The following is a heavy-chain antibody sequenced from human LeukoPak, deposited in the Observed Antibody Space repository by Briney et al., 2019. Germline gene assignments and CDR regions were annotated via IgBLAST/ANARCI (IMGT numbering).Heavy chain of an antibody. V-gene: IGHV3-48*03. D-gene: IGHD3-22*01. CDR1: GFTFSNYE. Sequence: GGSLRLSCAASGFTFSNYEMKWVRQAPGKGLEWVSYISSSGSTIYYADSVKGRFTISRDNAKYSLYLQMNSLRAEDTAVYHCARIGSGLGFAYWGQGSLVTVSS. J-gene: IGHJ4*02. CDR3: ARIGSGLGFAY. CDR2: ISSSGSTI.